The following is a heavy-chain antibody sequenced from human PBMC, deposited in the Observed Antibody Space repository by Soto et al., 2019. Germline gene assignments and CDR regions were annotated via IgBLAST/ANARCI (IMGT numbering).Heavy chain of an antibody. CDR1: GFTFSSYG. J-gene: IGHJ4*02. Sequence: QVQLVESGGGVVQPGRSLRLSCAASGFTFSSYGMHWVRQAPGKGLEWVAVISYDGSNKYYADSVKGRFTISRDNSKKPVDLEINRLRAEDTALYYWAKGLRLSDAGNTDPPYLDYWGQGTLVTVSS. CDR2: ISYDGSNK. V-gene: IGHV3-30*18. D-gene: IGHD4-17*01. CDR3: AKGLRLSDAGNTDPPYLDY.